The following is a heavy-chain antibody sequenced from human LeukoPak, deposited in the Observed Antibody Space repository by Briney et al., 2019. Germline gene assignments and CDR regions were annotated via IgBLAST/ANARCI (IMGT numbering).Heavy chain of an antibody. D-gene: IGHD5-24*01. J-gene: IGHJ4*02. CDR3: ARDRGNDYNSYFFDY. Sequence: GGSLRLSCAASGFTFSSHAMSWVRQAPGKGLEWVANIKQDGREKYYVDSVKGRFTISRDNAKSSLYLQMNSLRAEDTAVYYCARDRGNDYNSYFFDYWGQGILVTVSS. CDR2: IKQDGREK. CDR1: GFTFSSHA. V-gene: IGHV3-7*01.